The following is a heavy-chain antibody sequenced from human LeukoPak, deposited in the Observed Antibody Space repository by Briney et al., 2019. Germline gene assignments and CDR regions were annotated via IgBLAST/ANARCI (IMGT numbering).Heavy chain of an antibody. J-gene: IGHJ3*02. V-gene: IGHV4-59*01. CDR3: ARVFRSYYDSSGFDAFDI. D-gene: IGHD3-22*01. CDR1: GGSISSYY. Sequence: SETLSLTCTVSGGSISSYYWSWIRQPPGKGLEWIGYIYYSGSTNYNPSLKSRVTISVDASKNQFSLKLSSVTAADTAVYYCARVFRSYYDSSGFDAFDIWGQGTMVTVSS. CDR2: IYYSGST.